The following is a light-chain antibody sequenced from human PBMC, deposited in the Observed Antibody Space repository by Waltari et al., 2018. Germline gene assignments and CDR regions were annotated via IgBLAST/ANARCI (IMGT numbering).Light chain of an antibody. V-gene: IGKV3-20*01. CDR1: QSVSRA. CDR2: GAS. CDR3: QHYVRLPAT. J-gene: IGKJ1*01. Sequence: EIVLTQSPSSLSSSPGERVTLSCRASQSVSRALAWYQQKPDQAPRLLIFGASNRATGIPDRFSGSGSETDFSLTISRLEPEDFAVYYCQHYVRLPATFGRGTKVEIK.